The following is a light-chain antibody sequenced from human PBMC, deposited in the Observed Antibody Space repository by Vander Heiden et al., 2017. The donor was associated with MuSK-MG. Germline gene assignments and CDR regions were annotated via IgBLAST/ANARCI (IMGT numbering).Light chain of an antibody. V-gene: IGLV3-1*01. J-gene: IGLJ2*01. CDR1: KLGDKY. Sequence: SYELTQPPSVSVSPGQTASITCSGDKLGDKYACWYQQKPGQSPVLVIYQDSKRPSGSPERFSGSNSGNTATLTISGTQAMDEADYYCQAWDSSHVVFGGGTKLTGL. CDR2: QDS. CDR3: QAWDSSHVV.